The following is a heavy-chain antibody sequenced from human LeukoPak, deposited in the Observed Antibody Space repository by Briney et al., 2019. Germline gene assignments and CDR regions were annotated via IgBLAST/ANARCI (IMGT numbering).Heavy chain of an antibody. D-gene: IGHD5-18*01. Sequence: GGSLRLSCAASGFTFRDYYMSWLRQAPGKGLAWVSYISSSGTTIYYADSVKGRFTISRDNANNSLYLQMNSLRAEDTAVYYCATTRGYGNFVYWGQGTLVTVTS. J-gene: IGHJ4*02. CDR2: ISSSGTTI. CDR3: ATTRGYGNFVY. CDR1: GFTFRDYY. V-gene: IGHV3-11*01.